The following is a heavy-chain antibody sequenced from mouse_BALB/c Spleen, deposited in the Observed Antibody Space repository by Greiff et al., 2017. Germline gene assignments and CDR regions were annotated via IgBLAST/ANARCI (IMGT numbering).Heavy chain of an antibody. J-gene: IGHJ3*01. V-gene: IGHV1-15*01. Sequence: VQLQQSGAELVRPGASVTLSCKASGYTFTDYEMHWVKQTPVHGLEWIGAIEPETGGTAYNQKFKGKATLTADKSSSTAYMELRSLTSEDSAVYYCTRRDGNYEGFAYWGQGTLGTVSA. CDR2: IEPETGGT. D-gene: IGHD2-1*01. CDR3: TRRDGNYEGFAY. CDR1: GYTFTDYE.